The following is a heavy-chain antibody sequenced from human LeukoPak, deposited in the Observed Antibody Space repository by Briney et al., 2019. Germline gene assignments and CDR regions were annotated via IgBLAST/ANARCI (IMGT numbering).Heavy chain of an antibody. J-gene: IGHJ4*02. D-gene: IGHD2-2*01. CDR2: INGDGSWT. V-gene: IGHV3-74*01. CDR1: GNYW. CDR3: VSFYETY. Sequence: GGSLRLSCAASGNYWMHWVRQAPGKGLVWVSHINGDGSWTTYADSVRGRFTISKDNAKNTVYLQMNNLRAEDTAVYYCVSFYETYWGRGTLVTVSS.